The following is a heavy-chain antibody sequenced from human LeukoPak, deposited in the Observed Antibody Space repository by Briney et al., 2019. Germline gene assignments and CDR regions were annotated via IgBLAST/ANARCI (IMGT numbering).Heavy chain of an antibody. J-gene: IGHJ5*02. D-gene: IGHD2-2*01. Sequence: KPGGSLRLSCAVSGFIFSNAWMSWVRQAPGKGLEWVGHIKRTTDGGTTDYAALVKGRFTISRDESKNTLYLQIKRLYTDGTALDYCTPGHYSNLWGQGTLVTVSS. V-gene: IGHV3-15*01. CDR3: TPGHYSNL. CDR1: GFIFSNAW. CDR2: IKRTTDGGTT.